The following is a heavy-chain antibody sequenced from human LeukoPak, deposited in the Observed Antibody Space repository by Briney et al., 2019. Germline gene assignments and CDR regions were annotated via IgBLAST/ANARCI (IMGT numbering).Heavy chain of an antibody. CDR2: IYSGGNT. Sequence: PGGSLRLSCAAFGFTVSVNYMSWVRQAPGKGLECVSVIYSGGNTYYADSVKGRFTISRDNSKNTLYLQMNSLRAEDTAVYYCARRRGRGMVRGVIITGVYYYYMDVWGKGTTVTISS. V-gene: IGHV3-66*01. CDR3: ARRRGRGMVRGVIITGVYYYYMDV. CDR1: GFTVSVNY. D-gene: IGHD3-10*01. J-gene: IGHJ6*03.